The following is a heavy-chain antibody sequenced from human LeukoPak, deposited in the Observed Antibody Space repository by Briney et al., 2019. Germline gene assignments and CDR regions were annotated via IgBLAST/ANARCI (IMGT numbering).Heavy chain of an antibody. D-gene: IGHD3-10*01. V-gene: IGHV3-13*01. CDR3: ARGYMVRGVIDHYYFDS. CDR2: IGAAGDT. CDR1: GFTFSDFD. J-gene: IGHJ4*02. Sequence: QPGGSLRLSCAASGFTFSDFDMHWLRQATGKALEWVSAIGAAGDTFYPGSVKGRFIISRENAKNSLYLQINTLRAGDTAVYYCARGYMVRGVIDHYYFDSWGQGTLVTVSS.